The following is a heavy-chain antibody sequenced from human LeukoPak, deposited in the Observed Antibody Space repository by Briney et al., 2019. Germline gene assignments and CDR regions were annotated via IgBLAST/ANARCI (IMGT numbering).Heavy chain of an antibody. CDR1: GFTFSSYS. V-gene: IGHV3-21*01. D-gene: IGHD6-13*01. CDR2: ISSSSSYI. Sequence: GGSLRLSCAASGFTFSSYSMNWVRQAPGKGLEWVSSISSSSSYIYYADSVKGRFTISRDNAKNSLYLQMNSLRAEDTAVYYCASSRGSSSWNNWFDPWGQGTLVTVSS. J-gene: IGHJ5*02. CDR3: ASSRGSSSWNNWFDP.